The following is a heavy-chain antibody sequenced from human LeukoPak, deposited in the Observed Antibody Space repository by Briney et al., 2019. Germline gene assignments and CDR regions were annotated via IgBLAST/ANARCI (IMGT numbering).Heavy chain of an antibody. J-gene: IGHJ5*02. CDR2: ISTSGSTI. CDR3: ARDDYNNYGWVDP. CDR1: GFTFGDYA. D-gene: IGHD4-11*01. Sequence: PGGSLRLSCTASGFTFGDYAISWVRQAPGKGLEWVSYISTSGSTIFYADSVKGRFTISRDNAKNSLYLQMNSLRAEDTAVYYCARDDYNNYGWVDPWGQGTLVTVSS. V-gene: IGHV3-11*04.